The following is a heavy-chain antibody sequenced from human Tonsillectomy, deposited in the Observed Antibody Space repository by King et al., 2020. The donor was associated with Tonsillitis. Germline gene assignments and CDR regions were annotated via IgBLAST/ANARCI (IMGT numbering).Heavy chain of an antibody. CDR1: GFTFSSYG. CDR3: AKDFSSAGTTIFCTH. D-gene: IGHD1-1*01. CDR2: ISHDGNNK. Sequence: VQLVESGGGVVQPGRSLRLSCAASGFTFSSYGMHWVRQAPGKGLEWVAVISHDGNNKYYAESVKGRFTISRDNSKNTLYLQMNSLRSEDTAVYYCAKDFSSAGTTIFCTHWGQGTLVTVSS. J-gene: IGHJ4*02. V-gene: IGHV3-30*18.